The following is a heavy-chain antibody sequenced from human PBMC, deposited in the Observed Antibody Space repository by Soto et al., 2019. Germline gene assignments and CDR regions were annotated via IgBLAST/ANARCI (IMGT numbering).Heavy chain of an antibody. CDR2: ISSSSSYI. Sequence: EVQLVESGGGLVKPGGSLRLSCAASGFTFSSYSMNWVRQAPGKGLEWVSSISSSSSYIYYADSVKGRFTISRDNAKNSLYLQMNSLRAEDTAVYYCARDLTCSGASCHRWYYYYGMDVWGQGTTVTVSS. D-gene: IGHD2-15*01. CDR3: ARDLTCSGASCHRWYYYYGMDV. V-gene: IGHV3-21*01. J-gene: IGHJ6*02. CDR1: GFTFSSYS.